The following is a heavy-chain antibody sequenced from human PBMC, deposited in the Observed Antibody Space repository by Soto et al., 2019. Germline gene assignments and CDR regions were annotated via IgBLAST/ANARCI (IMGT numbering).Heavy chain of an antibody. CDR1: GFTFSTYA. CDR2: ISGSGGSI. J-gene: IGHJ6*02. Sequence: EVPLLESGGGLVQPGGSLRLSCAASGFTFSTYAMNWVRKAPGNGLEWVAAISGSGGSIHYADSVKGRFTIARDNSKNTLDLQMHSLRDEDTAVYHCVKGYWKGDVWGQGTTVTVSS. CDR3: VKGYWKGDV. V-gene: IGHV3-23*01. D-gene: IGHD1-1*01.